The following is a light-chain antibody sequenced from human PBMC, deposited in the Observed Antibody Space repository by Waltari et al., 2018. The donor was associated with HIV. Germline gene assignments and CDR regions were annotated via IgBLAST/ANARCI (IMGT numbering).Light chain of an antibody. Sequence: QSALTQPASVSGSPGQSITISCTGTSSDVGSYHYVSWYQQPPGKAPKLMIYDVTKRPSGVSNRFSGSKSANTASLTISGLQAEDEADYYCCSYAGSSTYVFGSGTKVTVL. CDR1: SSDVGSYHY. CDR2: DVT. CDR3: CSYAGSSTYV. J-gene: IGLJ1*01. V-gene: IGLV2-23*02.